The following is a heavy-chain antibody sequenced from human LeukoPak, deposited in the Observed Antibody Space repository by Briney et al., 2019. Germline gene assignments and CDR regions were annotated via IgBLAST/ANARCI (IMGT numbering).Heavy chain of an antibody. CDR3: ARAGLGYSSSWYLPFDY. CDR2: INPNGGRT. D-gene: IGHD6-13*01. J-gene: IGHJ4*02. CDR1: ENTFTNYY. V-gene: IGHV1-46*01. Sequence: ASVKVSCKASENTFTNYYMHWVRLAPGQGLEWLGLINPNGGRTAYAQNFQGRVTMTRDTSTTTLYLELSSLRSDDTAVYYCARAGLGYSSSWYLPFDYWGQGTLVTVSS.